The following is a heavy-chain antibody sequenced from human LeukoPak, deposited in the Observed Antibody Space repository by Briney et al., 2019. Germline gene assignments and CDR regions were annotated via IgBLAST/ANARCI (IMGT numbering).Heavy chain of an antibody. CDR1: GFTFSSYS. CDR3: ARAPPKNIVVVPAATGPLGYYYYMDV. D-gene: IGHD2-2*01. J-gene: IGHJ6*03. CDR2: ISSSSSYI. Sequence: GGSLRLSCAASGFTFSSYSMKWVRQAPGKGLEWVSSISSSSSYIYYADSVKGRFTISRDNAKNSLYLQMNSLRAEDTAVCYCARAPPKNIVVVPAATGPLGYYYYMDVWGKGTTVTVSS. V-gene: IGHV3-21*01.